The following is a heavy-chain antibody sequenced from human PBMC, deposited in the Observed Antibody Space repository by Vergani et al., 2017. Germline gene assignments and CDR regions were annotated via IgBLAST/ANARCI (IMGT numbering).Heavy chain of an antibody. V-gene: IGHV1-69*18. CDR1: GGTFSSYA. Sequence: QVQLVQSGAEVKKLGSSVKVSCKASGGTFSSYAISWVRQAPGQGLEWMGRIIPIFGTANYAQKFQGRVTITADESTSTAYMELSSLRSEDTAVYYCARGPVVVVPAAMPAGSNWFDPWGQGTLVTVSS. D-gene: IGHD2-2*01. J-gene: IGHJ5*02. CDR3: ARGPVVVVPAAMPAGSNWFDP. CDR2: IIPIFGTA.